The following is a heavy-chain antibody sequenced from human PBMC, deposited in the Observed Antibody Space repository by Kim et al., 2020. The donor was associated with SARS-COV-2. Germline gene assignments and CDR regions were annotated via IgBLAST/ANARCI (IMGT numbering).Heavy chain of an antibody. CDR1: GDSISSNNW. J-gene: IGHJ6*02. V-gene: IGHV4-4*02. CDR2: IYHGGST. Sequence: SETLSLTCAVSGDSISSNNWWSWVRQPPGKGLEWIGEIYHGGSTNYNPSLKSRVTISVDKSKNQFSLKLSSVTAADTAIYYCARGYYGSGYFYGMDVWGQGTTVTVSS. CDR3: ARGYYGSGYFYGMDV. D-gene: IGHD3-10*01.